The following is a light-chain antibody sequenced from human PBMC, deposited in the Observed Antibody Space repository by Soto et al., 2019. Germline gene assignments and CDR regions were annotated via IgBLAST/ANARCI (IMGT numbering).Light chain of an antibody. CDR2: EVS. CDR3: TSYTSSSSNFV. CDR1: SSDVGGYNY. V-gene: IGLV2-14*01. Sequence: QSVLTQPASVSGSPGQSITISCPGTSSDVGGYNYVSWYQQHPGKAPQLMIYEVSNRPSGVSHRFSGSKSGNTASLTISGLQAEDEADYYCTSYTSSSSNFVFGSGTKVTVL. J-gene: IGLJ1*01.